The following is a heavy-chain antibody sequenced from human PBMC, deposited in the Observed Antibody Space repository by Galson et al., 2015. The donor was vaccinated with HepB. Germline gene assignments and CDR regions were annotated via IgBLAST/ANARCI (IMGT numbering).Heavy chain of an antibody. J-gene: IGHJ2*01. V-gene: IGHV3-48*02. CDR3: ARVYFGSGSSSAYWYFDL. Sequence: SLRLSCAASGFTSSSYTMNWVRQAPGKGLESVSYISSTGTTMYYADSATGRFTISRDNAQNSLYLQMNSLRDEDTAVYYCARVYFGSGSSSAYWYFDLWGRGALVTVSS. CDR1: GFTSSSYT. D-gene: IGHD3-10*01. CDR2: ISSTGTTM.